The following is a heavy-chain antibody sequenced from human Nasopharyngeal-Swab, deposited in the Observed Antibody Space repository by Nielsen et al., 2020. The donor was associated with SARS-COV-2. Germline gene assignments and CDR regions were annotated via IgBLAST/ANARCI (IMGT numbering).Heavy chain of an antibody. CDR3: ATGYTGYKQWLVPFDY. D-gene: IGHD6-19*01. J-gene: IGHJ4*02. V-gene: IGHV5-51*01. CDR2: IYPGDSDT. CDR1: GYRFTSYW. Sequence: KVSCKGSGYRFTSYWIGWVRQMPGKGLEWMGIIYPGDSDTRYSPSFQGQVTISADKSISTAYLQWSSLKASDTAMYYCATGYTGYKQWLVPFDYWGQGTLVTVSS.